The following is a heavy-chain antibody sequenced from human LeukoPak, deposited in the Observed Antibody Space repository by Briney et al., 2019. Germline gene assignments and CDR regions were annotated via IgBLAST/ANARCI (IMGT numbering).Heavy chain of an antibody. Sequence: SETLSLTCTVSGGSINSGSYYWGWIRQAPEKGLEWIGSIFYSGSTYYNPSLKSRVIITVDTSKNQLSLKLSSVTAADTAVYYCARLHRSKQLVGDPSDYWGQGTLVTVSS. CDR3: ARLHRSKQLVGDPSDY. D-gene: IGHD6-6*01. J-gene: IGHJ4*02. CDR2: IFYSGST. V-gene: IGHV4-39*01. CDR1: GGSINSGSYY.